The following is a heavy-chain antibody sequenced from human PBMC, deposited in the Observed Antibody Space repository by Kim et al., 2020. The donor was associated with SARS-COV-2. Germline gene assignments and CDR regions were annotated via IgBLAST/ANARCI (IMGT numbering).Heavy chain of an antibody. J-gene: IGHJ5*02. CDR3: ARDAGLGKGDWFDP. D-gene: IGHD3-16*01. Sequence: SETLSLTCNVSGGSSNNFFWSWIRQSPGGGLEWIAFVSDTGRTTMYNPSLTSRVSISLDTSNNQLSLNLKSVTAADTGIYYCARDAGLGKGDWFDPWGQG. CDR1: GGSSNNFF. CDR2: VSDTGRT. V-gene: IGHV4-59*13.